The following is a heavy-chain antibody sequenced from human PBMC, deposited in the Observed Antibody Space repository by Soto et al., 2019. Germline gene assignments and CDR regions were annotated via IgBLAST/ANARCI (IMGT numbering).Heavy chain of an antibody. CDR2: ITGSGDST. J-gene: IGHJ4*02. CDR1: GFTFSSYA. CDR3: AKAISGYNAPLDH. D-gene: IGHD1-20*01. Sequence: EVQLLESGGGLVQPGGSLRLSCAASGFTFSSYAMNWVRQAPGKGLEGVSVITGSGDSTYYAASVKGRFTISRDNSKKTLYVQMKSLRAEDTAVYYCAKAISGYNAPLDHWGQGTRVTVCS. V-gene: IGHV3-23*01.